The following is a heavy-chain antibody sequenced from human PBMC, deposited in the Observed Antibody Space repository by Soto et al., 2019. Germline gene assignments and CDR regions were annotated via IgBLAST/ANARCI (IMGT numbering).Heavy chain of an antibody. Sequence: SETLSLTCTVSGGSISSYYWSWIRQPAGKGLEWIGRIYTSGSTNYNPSLKSRVTMSVDTSKNQFSLKLSSVTAADTTVYYCARGVTIFGVVTHLDYWGQGTLVTVSS. J-gene: IGHJ4*02. CDR3: ARGVTIFGVVTHLDY. CDR1: GGSISSYY. D-gene: IGHD3-3*01. CDR2: IYTSGST. V-gene: IGHV4-4*07.